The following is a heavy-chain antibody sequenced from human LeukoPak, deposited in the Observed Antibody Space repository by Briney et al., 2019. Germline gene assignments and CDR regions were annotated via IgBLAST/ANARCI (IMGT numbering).Heavy chain of an antibody. CDR2: ISYDGSNK. J-gene: IGHJ4*02. D-gene: IGHD1-26*01. CDR1: GFTFSSYG. Sequence: GGSLRLSCAASGFTFSSYGMHWVRHAPGKGLEWVAVISYDGSNKYYADSVKGRFTISRDNSKNTLYLQMNSLRAEDTAVYYCASDGIVGATNTLDYWGQGTLVTVSS. V-gene: IGHV3-30*03. CDR3: ASDGIVGATNTLDY.